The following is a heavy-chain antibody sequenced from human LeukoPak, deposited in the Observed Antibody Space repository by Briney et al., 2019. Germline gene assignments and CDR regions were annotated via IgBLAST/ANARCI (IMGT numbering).Heavy chain of an antibody. CDR3: GRRDFDVTHDFDY. CDR2: ISGTSSDI. D-gene: IGHD3-9*01. CDR1: GFSFSSYN. Sequence: GGSLGLSCEASGFSFSSYNMNWVRQAPGKGLEWVSSISGTSSDIFYADSVKGRFTISRDNAKNSLYLQMNSLRAEDTAVYYCGRRDFDVTHDFDYWGQGTLVTVSS. J-gene: IGHJ4*02. V-gene: IGHV3-21*01.